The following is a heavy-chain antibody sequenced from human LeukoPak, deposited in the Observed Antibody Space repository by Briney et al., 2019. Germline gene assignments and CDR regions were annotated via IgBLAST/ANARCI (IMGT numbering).Heavy chain of an antibody. D-gene: IGHD6-19*01. CDR1: GITFGNNW. V-gene: IGHV3-30-3*01. CDR3: ARESAVAGYFDY. CDR2: ISYDGSNK. J-gene: IGHJ4*02. Sequence: GGSLRLSCAASGITFGNNWMHWVRQGPGKGLEWVAVISYDGSNKYYADSVKGRFTISRDNSKNTLYLQMNSLRAEDTAVYYCARESAVAGYFDYWGQGTLVTVSS.